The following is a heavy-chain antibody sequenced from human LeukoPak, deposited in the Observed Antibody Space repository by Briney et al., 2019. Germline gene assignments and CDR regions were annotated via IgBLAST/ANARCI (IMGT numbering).Heavy chain of an antibody. V-gene: IGHV3-21*01. J-gene: IGHJ6*03. D-gene: IGHD6-6*01. Sequence: GGSLRLSCAASGLTFSSYSMNWVSQAPGRGLEWVSSISSSSSYIYYADSVKGRFTISRDNGKNSLYLQMNSLRAEDTAVYYCARGPTYSSSPDMDVWGKGTTVTVSS. CDR2: ISSSSSYI. CDR3: ARGPTYSSSPDMDV. CDR1: GLTFSSYS.